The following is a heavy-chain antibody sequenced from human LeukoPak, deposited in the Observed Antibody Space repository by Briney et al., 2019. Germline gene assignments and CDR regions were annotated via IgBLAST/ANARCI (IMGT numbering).Heavy chain of an antibody. D-gene: IGHD2-15*01. J-gene: IGHJ3*02. Sequence: SETLSLTCTVSGGPISSYYWSWIRQPAGKGLEWIGRIYTSGSTNYNPSLKSRVTMSVDTSKNQFSLKLSSVTAADTAVYYCARAGLGYCSGGSCSSAPLDAFDIWGQGTMVTVSS. CDR2: IYTSGST. CDR3: ARAGLGYCSGGSCSSAPLDAFDI. CDR1: GGPISSYY. V-gene: IGHV4-4*07.